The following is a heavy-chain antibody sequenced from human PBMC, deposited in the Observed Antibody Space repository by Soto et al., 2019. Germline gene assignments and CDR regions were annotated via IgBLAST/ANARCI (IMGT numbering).Heavy chain of an antibody. CDR1: GGTFSSYA. D-gene: IGHD5-12*01. CDR2: IIPIFGTA. J-gene: IGHJ4*02. Sequence: QVQLVQSGAEVKKPGSSVKVSCKASGGTFSSYAISWVRQAPGQGLEWMGGIIPIFGTANYAQKFQGRVTITADESTSTAYTELSSLRSEDTAVYYCARAGRRPPYSGYDWYYFDYWGQGTLVTVSS. V-gene: IGHV1-69*01. CDR3: ARAGRRPPYSGYDWYYFDY.